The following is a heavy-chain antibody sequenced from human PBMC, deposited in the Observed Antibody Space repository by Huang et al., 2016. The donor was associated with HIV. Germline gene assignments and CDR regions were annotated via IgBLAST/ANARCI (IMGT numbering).Heavy chain of an antibody. V-gene: IGHV1-18*01. D-gene: IGHD3-22*01. J-gene: IGHJ3*02. Sequence: QVQLVQSGAEVKKPGASVKVSCKASGYTFTNYVIRWVRQDHGDGVEWMGWISAYNCNSNYAQKFQGRVTMTTDTSTTTVYMELRNLRSDDTAVYYCATDYFDSSGNGAFDIWGQGTMVTVSS. CDR3: ATDYFDSSGNGAFDI. CDR1: GYTFTNYV. CDR2: ISAYNCNS.